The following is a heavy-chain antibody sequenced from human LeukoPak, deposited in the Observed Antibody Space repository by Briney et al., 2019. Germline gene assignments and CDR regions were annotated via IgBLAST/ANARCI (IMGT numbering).Heavy chain of an antibody. CDR3: ARDPYSGNYGNYYYYYMDV. V-gene: IGHV3-21*01. Sequence: GGSLRLSCAASGFSFSDYSMDWIRQAPGKGLEWVSSISSSGTYIYYADSVKGRFTISRDNAKNSLYLQMNSLGPEDTAAYYCARDPYSGNYGNYYYYYMDVWGKGTTVTVSS. CDR1: GFSFSDYS. D-gene: IGHD1-26*01. CDR2: ISSSGTYI. J-gene: IGHJ6*03.